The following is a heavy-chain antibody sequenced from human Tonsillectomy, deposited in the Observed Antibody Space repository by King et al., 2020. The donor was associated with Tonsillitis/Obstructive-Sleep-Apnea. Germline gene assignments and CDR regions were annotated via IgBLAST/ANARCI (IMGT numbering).Heavy chain of an antibody. J-gene: IGHJ5*02. CDR1: GYRFTSYW. Sequence: QLVQSGAEVKKPGESLKIPCKGSGYRFTSYWIGWVRQMPGKSLEWMGIIYPGDSDTRYSPSFQGQVTISADNSINTAYLQWTSLKASDTAMYYCAREGGQGVIPNWFDPWGQGTLVTVSS. V-gene: IGHV5-51*01. CDR3: AREGGQGVIPNWFDP. D-gene: IGHD3-16*02. CDR2: IYPGDSDT.